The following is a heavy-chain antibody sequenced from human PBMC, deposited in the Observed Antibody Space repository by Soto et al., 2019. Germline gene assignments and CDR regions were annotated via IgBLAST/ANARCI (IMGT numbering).Heavy chain of an antibody. CDR2: INPSGGST. CDR3: ASRLLGLRLAELSSHADGPYAFDI. D-gene: IGHD3-16*02. J-gene: IGHJ3*02. Sequence: ASVEVSCYASGYTFTSYYMHWLRQAPGQGLEWMGIINPSGGSTSYAQKFQGRVTMTRDTSTSTVYMELSSLRSEDTAVYYCASRLLGLRLAELSSHADGPYAFDIWGQGTMVTVS. CDR1: GYTFTSYY. V-gene: IGHV1-46*01.